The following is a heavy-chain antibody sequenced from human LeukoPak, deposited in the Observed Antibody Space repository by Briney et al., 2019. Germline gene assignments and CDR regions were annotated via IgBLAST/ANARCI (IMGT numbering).Heavy chain of an antibody. V-gene: IGHV4-59*01. CDR3: ARDTRSYDTSGYYYFDY. J-gene: IGHJ4*02. D-gene: IGHD3-22*01. CDR1: GASTTSYY. CDR2: IYSDGTT. Sequence: SETLSLTCSVSGASTTSYYWNWIRQAPGKGLEWIGYIYSDGTTSYSPSLRSRVTISIDTSRNQFSLKPSSVTAADAAVYYCARDTRSYDTSGYYYFDYWGQGALVTVSS.